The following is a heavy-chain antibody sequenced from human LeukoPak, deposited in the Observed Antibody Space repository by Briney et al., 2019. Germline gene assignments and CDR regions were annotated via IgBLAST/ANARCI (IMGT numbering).Heavy chain of an antibody. CDR2: ISSNGGSP. D-gene: IGHD1-26*01. J-gene: IGHJ4*02. CDR1: GFTFSNYA. V-gene: IGHV3-64*01. Sequence: GGSLRLSCAASGFTFSNYAMHWVRQAPGKGLEYVSAISSNGGSPFYANSVKGRFTISRDNSKNTLPLQMAYLSAEDMAVYYCARDTGWDLRHPGAFWGQGTLVTVSS. CDR3: ARDTGWDLRHPGAF.